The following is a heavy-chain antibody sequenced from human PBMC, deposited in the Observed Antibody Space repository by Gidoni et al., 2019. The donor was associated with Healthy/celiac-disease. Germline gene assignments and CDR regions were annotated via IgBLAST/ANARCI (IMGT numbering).Heavy chain of an antibody. CDR2: RPYDGSNK. J-gene: IGHJ2*01. D-gene: IGHD5-18*01. CDR1: EFTFSSYA. CDR3: AKDGGGSYGWHFDL. V-gene: IGHV3-30*18. Sequence: QVQLVESGGCVVQLGRSLRLSCAASEFTFSSYAMHWVRQAPGKGLEWVAVRPYDGSNKYYADSVTGRFTIARDNSKNTLYLQMNSLRAEDTAVYYCAKDGGGSYGWHFDLWGRGTLVTVSS.